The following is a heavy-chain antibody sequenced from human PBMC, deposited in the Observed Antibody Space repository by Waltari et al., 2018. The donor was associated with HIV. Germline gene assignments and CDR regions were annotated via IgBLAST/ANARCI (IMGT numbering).Heavy chain of an antibody. CDR1: DFNVLDNY. CDR2: LYIDGTS. D-gene: IGHD2-21*01. J-gene: IGHJ5*02. CDR3: AKGVKFYGP. Sequence: EVQLVTTGGSLALPGGSLRLSCTASDFNVLDNYITWVRQAPGTGLEWVSVLYIDGTSHYSDSVRGRFIVSGDKSKNTVFLQMNYLIVEDTALYFCAKGVKFYGPWGQGTQVTVSP. V-gene: IGHV3-53*05.